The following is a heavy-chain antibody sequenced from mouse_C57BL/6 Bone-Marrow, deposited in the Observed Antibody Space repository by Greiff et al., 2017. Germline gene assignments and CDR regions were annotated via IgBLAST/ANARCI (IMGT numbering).Heavy chain of an antibody. CDR2: IYPRSGNT. V-gene: IGHV1-81*01. CDR3: ARNPLYYYGSSYYAMDY. D-gene: IGHD1-1*01. CDR1: GYTFTSYG. J-gene: IGHJ4*01. Sequence: QVQLQQSGAELARPGASVKLSCKASGYTFTSYGISWAKQRTGQGLEWIGEIYPRSGNTYYNEKFKGKATLTADKSSSTAYMELRSLTSEDSAVYFCARNPLYYYGSSYYAMDYWGQGTSVTVSS.